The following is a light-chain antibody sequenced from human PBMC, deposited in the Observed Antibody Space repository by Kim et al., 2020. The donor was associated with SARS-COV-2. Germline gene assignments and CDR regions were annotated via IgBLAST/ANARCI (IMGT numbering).Light chain of an antibody. V-gene: IGLV3-19*01. CDR1: SNRDYY. CDR2: AKS. CDR3: NSRDTTGNHVV. J-gene: IGLJ2*01. Sequence: ALGQTVKSKCQGDSNRDYYASWYQQKPGQAPILDMYAKSSRPSKIPDRISGSSSGNTATLTFNEAQAEDEADYYCNSRDTTGNHVVFGGGTQLTVL.